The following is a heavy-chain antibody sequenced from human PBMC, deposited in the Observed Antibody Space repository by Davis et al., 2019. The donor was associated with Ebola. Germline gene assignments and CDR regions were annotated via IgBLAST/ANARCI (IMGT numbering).Heavy chain of an antibody. CDR3: AKDCRTGTTGTLGMDV. Sequence: GESLKISCTASGFTFSSYAMSWVRQAPGKGLEWVSAISRSGGSTYYADSVKGRFTVSRDNSKNTLYLQMNSLRAEDTAVYYCAKDCRTGTTGTLGMDVWGQGTTVTVSS. J-gene: IGHJ6*02. CDR2: ISRSGGST. CDR1: GFTFSSYA. D-gene: IGHD1-1*01. V-gene: IGHV3-23*01.